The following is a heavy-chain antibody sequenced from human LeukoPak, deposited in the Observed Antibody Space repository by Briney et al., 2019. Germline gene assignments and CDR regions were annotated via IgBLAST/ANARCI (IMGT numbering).Heavy chain of an antibody. D-gene: IGHD6-13*01. CDR2: IYSGGST. J-gene: IGHJ5*02. V-gene: IGHV3-66*04. CDR1: GFTVSSNY. Sequence: GGSLRLSCAASGFTVSSNYMSWVRQAPGKGLEWVSVIYSGGSTYYADSVKGRFTISRDNSKNTLYLQMNSLRAEDTAVYYCAKHGSSSWYRVGFDPWGQGTLVTVSS. CDR3: AKHGSSSWYRVGFDP.